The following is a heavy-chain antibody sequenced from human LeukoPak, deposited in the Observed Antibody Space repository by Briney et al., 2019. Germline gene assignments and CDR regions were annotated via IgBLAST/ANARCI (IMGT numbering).Heavy chain of an antibody. CDR1: GGTFSSYA. CDR3: ARAVGTTVTTALFDY. V-gene: IGHV1-69*05. J-gene: IGHJ4*02. D-gene: IGHD4-17*01. CDR2: IIPIFGTA. Sequence: SVKVSCKASGGTFSSYAICWVRQAPGQGLEWMGGIIPIFGTANYAQKFQGRVTITTDESTSTAYMELSSLRSEDTAVYYCARAVGTTVTTALFDYWGQGTLVTVSS.